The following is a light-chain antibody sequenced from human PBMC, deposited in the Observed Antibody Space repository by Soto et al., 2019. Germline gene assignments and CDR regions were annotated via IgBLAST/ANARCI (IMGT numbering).Light chain of an antibody. V-gene: IGLV2-11*01. CDR1: SGDVGAYNY. J-gene: IGLJ3*02. CDR2: DVS. Sequence: QSVLTQPRSVSGSPGQSVTISCTGTSGDVGAYNYVSWYQHHPGKAPKLMIDDVSKRPSGVPDRFSGSKSGNTASLTISGLQAEDEADYYCCSYAGSYTLVFGGGTKVTVL. CDR3: CSYAGSYTLV.